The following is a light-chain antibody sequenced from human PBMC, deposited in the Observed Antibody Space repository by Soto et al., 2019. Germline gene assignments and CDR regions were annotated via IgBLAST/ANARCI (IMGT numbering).Light chain of an antibody. J-gene: IGKJ5*01. CDR3: QQSYSTPIT. CDR2: AAS. Sequence: DIQMSQSPSSLSASVGDRVTITWRASQSIGDYLGWYQQKPGKAPKRLIYAASSLQSGVPSRFSGSGSGTDFTLTISSLQPEDFATYYCQQSYSTPITFGQGTRLEIK. V-gene: IGKV1-39*01. CDR1: QSIGDY.